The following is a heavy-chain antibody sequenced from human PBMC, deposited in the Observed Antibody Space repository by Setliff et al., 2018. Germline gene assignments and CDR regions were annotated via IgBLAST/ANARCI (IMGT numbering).Heavy chain of an antibody. CDR3: ARVRNTQNGFFDY. V-gene: IGHV4-59*12. Sequence: ETLSLTCTVSGGSISDYYWSWIRQAPGKGLEWIGYIYYGGSTNYNPSLNSRVAISVDTSENQFSLRLTSVTAADTAIYYCARVRNTQNGFFDYWSQGTLVTVPQ. J-gene: IGHJ4*02. D-gene: IGHD1-1*01. CDR1: GGSISDYY. CDR2: IYYGGST.